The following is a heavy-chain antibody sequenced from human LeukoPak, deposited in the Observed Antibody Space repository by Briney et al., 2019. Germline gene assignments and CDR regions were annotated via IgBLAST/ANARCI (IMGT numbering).Heavy chain of an antibody. CDR1: GGSISSYY. CDR3: ARAGDGYNYGGDFDY. V-gene: IGHV4-59*01. J-gene: IGHJ4*02. D-gene: IGHD5-24*01. Sequence: SETLSLTCTVSGGSISSYYWSWIRQPPRKGLEWIGYIYYSGSTNYNPSLKSRVTISVDTSKNQFSLKLSSVTAADTAVYYCARAGDGYNYGGDFDYWGQGTLVTVSS. CDR2: IYYSGST.